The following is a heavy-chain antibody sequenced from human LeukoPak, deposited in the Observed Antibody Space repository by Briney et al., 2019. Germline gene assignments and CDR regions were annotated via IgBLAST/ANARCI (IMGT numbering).Heavy chain of an antibody. CDR2: IWYDGSDA. D-gene: IGHD2/OR15-2a*01. CDR3: AGYTTGHGFDV. CDR1: GFTFRSNG. J-gene: IGHJ4*02. Sequence: GGSLRLSCAASGFTFRSNGMHWVRQAPGRGLEWVTYIWYDGSDADYADPVKGRFTISRDNSKNTLYLQMNSLRAEDTAVYYCAGYTTGHGFDVWGQGTLVTVSS. V-gene: IGHV3-33*08.